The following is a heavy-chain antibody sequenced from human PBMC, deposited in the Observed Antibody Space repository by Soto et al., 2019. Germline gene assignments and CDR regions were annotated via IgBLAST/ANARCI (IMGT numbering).Heavy chain of an antibody. CDR2: IIPIFGTA. CDR1: GGTFSSYA. Sequence: SVKVSCKASGGTFSSYAISWVRQAPGQGLEWMGGIIPIFGTANYAQKFQGRVTITADESTSTAYMELSSLRSEDTAVYYCAKGPYRPYYFDYWGKGTLVTVSS. V-gene: IGHV1-69*13. CDR3: AKGPYRPYYFDY. D-gene: IGHD2-2*01. J-gene: IGHJ4*02.